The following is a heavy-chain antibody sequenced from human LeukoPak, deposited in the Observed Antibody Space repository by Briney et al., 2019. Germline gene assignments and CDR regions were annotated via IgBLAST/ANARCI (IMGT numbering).Heavy chain of an antibody. D-gene: IGHD6-19*01. V-gene: IGHV1-2*02. CDR1: GYTFTDFTDYY. CDR2: INPNSVGT. Sequence: ASVTVSCRASGYTFTDFTDYYIHWVRQAPGQGLEWMGWINPNSVGTYYAHKFQRSVTMTRDTSISTVYMDLNRLTSDDAVVYFCVRVSIGWYFDYWGQGTLVSVAS. CDR3: VRVSIGWYFDY. J-gene: IGHJ4*02.